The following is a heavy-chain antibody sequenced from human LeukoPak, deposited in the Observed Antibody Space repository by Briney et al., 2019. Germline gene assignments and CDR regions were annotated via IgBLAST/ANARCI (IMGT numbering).Heavy chain of an antibody. D-gene: IGHD1-26*01. CDR1: GYTFTGYY. CDR3: ARVRIVGALVDY. Sequence: EASVKVSCKASGYTFTGYYMHWVRQAPGQGLEGMGGINPNSCGANYAQKFQGRVTMTRDTSISTAYMELSRLRSDDTAVYYCARVRIVGALVDYWGQGTLVTVSS. J-gene: IGHJ4*02. CDR2: INPNSCGA. V-gene: IGHV1-2*02.